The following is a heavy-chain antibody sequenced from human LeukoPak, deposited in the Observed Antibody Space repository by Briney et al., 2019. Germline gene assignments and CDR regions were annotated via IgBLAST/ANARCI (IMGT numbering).Heavy chain of an antibody. V-gene: IGHV4-39*07. CDR1: GGSISINNFW. CDR2: DYYSGST. J-gene: IGHJ4*02. Sequence: SETLSLTCSISGGSISINNFWWGWIRQSPGKAMEWVGSDYYSGSTYYNPSLTRRLTMSVDTSKNQFSLKLTSLTAADTAVYYCARGTSFGLMNSDNWGQGTLVIVSS. CDR3: ARGTSFGLMNSDN. D-gene: IGHD2-8*01.